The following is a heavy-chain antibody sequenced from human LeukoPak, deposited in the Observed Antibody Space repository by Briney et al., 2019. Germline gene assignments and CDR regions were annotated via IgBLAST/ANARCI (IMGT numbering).Heavy chain of an antibody. CDR1: GFTFSTYA. V-gene: IGHV3-30-3*01. CDR3: ARDLKYSSGWWGIFDY. Sequence: PGTSLRLSCAASGFTFSTYAMHWVRQAPGKGLEWVAVISYDGSNKYHAASVKGRFTISRDNSKNTLYLQMNSLRAEDTAMYYCARDLKYSSGWWGIFDYWGQGTLVTVSS. D-gene: IGHD6-19*01. CDR2: ISYDGSNK. J-gene: IGHJ4*02.